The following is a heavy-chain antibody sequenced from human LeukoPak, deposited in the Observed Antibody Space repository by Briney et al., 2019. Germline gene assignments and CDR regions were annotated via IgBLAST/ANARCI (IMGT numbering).Heavy chain of an antibody. CDR1: GYTFTSYA. D-gene: IGHD5-18*01. V-gene: IGHV1-2*02. J-gene: IGHJ3*02. CDR3: ARSIGYSYGYGAFDI. Sequence: ASVKVSCKASGYTFTSYAMNWVRQVPGQGLEWMGWINPNSGGTNYAQKFQGRVTMTRDTSISTAYMELSRLRSDDTAVYYCARSIGYSYGYGAFDIWGQGTMVTVSS. CDR2: INPNSGGT.